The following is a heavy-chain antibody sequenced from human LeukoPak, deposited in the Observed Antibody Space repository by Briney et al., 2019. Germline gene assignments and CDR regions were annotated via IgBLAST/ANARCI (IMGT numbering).Heavy chain of an antibody. CDR1: GGSISSGGYY. Sequence: PSETLSLTCTVSGGSISSGGYYWSWIRRHPGKGLEWIGYIYYSGSTHYNPSLKSRVTISVDTSKNQFSLKLSSVTAADTAVYYCARDMTDWWFDPWGQGTLVTVSS. CDR3: ARDMTDWWFDP. V-gene: IGHV4-31*03. D-gene: IGHD3-9*01. CDR2: IYYSGST. J-gene: IGHJ5*02.